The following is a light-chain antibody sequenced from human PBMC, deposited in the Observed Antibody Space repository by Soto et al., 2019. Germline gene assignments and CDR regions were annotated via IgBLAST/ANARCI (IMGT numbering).Light chain of an antibody. CDR3: QQVISYPPG. V-gene: IGKV1-9*01. Sequence: DIQLTQSPSFLSASVGDRVTITCRASQGISTFLAWYQQRPGKAPKLLIYAASTLQSGVPSRFSGSESGTECTLTISSLQPEDFATYYCQQVISYPPGFGPGTKVDIK. CDR2: AAS. J-gene: IGKJ3*01. CDR1: QGISTF.